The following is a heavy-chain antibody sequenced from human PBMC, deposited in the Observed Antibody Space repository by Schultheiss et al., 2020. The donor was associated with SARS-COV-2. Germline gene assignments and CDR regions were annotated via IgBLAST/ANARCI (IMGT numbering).Heavy chain of an antibody. CDR2: VSYDGNTK. CDR3: ARQYCSGGSCYTPLSY. CDR1: GFTFSSYA. J-gene: IGHJ4*02. V-gene: IGHV3-30-3*01. D-gene: IGHD2-15*01. Sequence: GGSLRLSCAASGFTFSSYAMHWVRQAPGKGLEWVTVVSYDGNTKHFADSVKGRFTISRDNSKNTIYLQMNSLRAEDTAVYYCARQYCSGGSCYTPLSYWGQGTLVTVSS.